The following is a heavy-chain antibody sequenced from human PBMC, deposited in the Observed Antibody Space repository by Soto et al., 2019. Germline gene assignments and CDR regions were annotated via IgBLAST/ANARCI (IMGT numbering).Heavy chain of an antibody. D-gene: IGHD3-10*01. CDR1: GFTFSSYA. CDR3: ARAEEWFGELLGPLPWFDP. CDR2: ISYDGSNK. V-gene: IGHV3-30-3*01. Sequence: PGGSLRLSCAASGFTFSSYAMHWVRQAPGKGLEWVAVISYDGSNKYYADSVKGRFTISRDNSKNTLYLQMNSLRAEDTAVYYCARAEEWFGELLGPLPWFDPWGQGTLVTVSS. J-gene: IGHJ5*02.